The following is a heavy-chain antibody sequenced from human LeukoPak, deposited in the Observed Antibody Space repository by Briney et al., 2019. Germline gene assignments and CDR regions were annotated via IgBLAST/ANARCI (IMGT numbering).Heavy chain of an antibody. D-gene: IGHD1-26*01. CDR3: ARAWESDY. CDR2: VNPNSGHT. V-gene: IGHV1-8*01. Sequence: ASVKVSCKASGYTFTSYDINWVRQATGQGLEWMGWVNPNSGHTGFAQKFQGRVSMTSNTSISTAYMEVRSLRSDDTAVYYCARAWESDYWGQGTLVTVSS. CDR1: GYTFTSYD. J-gene: IGHJ4*02.